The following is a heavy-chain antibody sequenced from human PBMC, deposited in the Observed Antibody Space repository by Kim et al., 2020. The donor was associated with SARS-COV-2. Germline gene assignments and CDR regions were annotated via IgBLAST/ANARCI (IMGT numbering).Heavy chain of an antibody. J-gene: IGHJ3*02. CDR3: AADRGVGAFDI. CDR2: IVVGSGNT. CDR1: GFTFTSSA. V-gene: IGHV1-58*02. Sequence: SVKVSCKASGFTFTSSAMQCVRQARGQRLEWIGWIVVGSGNTNYAQKFQERVTITRDMSTSTAYMELSSLRSEDTAVYYCAADRGVGAFDIWGQGTMVT. D-gene: IGHD3-10*01.